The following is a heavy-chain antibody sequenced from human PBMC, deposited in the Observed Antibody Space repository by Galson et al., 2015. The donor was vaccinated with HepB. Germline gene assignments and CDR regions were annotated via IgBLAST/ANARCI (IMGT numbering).Heavy chain of an antibody. CDR1: GGSISSYY. CDR2: IYYSGST. V-gene: IGHV4-59*08. Sequence: TLSLTCTVSGGSISSYYWSWIQQPPGKGLEWIGYIYYSGSTNYNPSLKSRVTISVDTSKNQFSLKLSSVTAADTAVYYCARHGIVDTAMVYSDAFDIWGQGTMVTVSS. J-gene: IGHJ3*02. CDR3: ARHGIVDTAMVYSDAFDI. D-gene: IGHD5-18*01.